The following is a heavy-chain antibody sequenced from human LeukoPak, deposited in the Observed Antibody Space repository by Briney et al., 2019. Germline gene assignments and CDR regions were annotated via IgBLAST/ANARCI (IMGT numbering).Heavy chain of an antibody. Sequence: SETLSLTCTVSGGSISSYYWSWVRQPPGKGLEWIGYIYYSGTTNYNPSLKSRVTISVDTSKNQFSLKLSSVTAADTAVYYCARGVYIAAAQYAYWGQGTLVTVSS. CDR2: IYYSGTT. V-gene: IGHV4-59*01. D-gene: IGHD6-13*01. J-gene: IGHJ4*02. CDR1: GGSISSYY. CDR3: ARGVYIAAAQYAY.